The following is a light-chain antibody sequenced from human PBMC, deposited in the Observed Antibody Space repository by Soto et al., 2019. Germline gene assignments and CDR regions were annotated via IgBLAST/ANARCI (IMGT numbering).Light chain of an antibody. CDR1: QTISYY. Sequence: DIEMTQSPASLSASVGDSVTITCRASQTISYYENWYQKKPGKAPRLLIYAASSLQSGVPSRFSGGGSGTEFTLTIFSLQPEDFATYYCQENYQIAGTFGQVTTV. CDR2: AAS. J-gene: IGKJ1*01. CDR3: QENYQIAGT. V-gene: IGKV1-39*01.